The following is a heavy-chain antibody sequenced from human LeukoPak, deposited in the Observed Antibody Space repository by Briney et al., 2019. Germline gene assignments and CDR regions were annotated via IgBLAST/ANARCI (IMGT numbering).Heavy chain of an antibody. CDR2: IYYSGTN. CDR1: GGSISGYY. CDR3: VKVGTGTIDY. J-gene: IGHJ4*02. D-gene: IGHD1-1*01. V-gene: IGHV4-59*01. Sequence: SETLSLTCAVCGGSISGYYWGWIRQPPGKGLEWIGYIYYSGTNNYNPSLKSRVTISVDTSKNQFSLNLRSVTAADTAVYFCVKVGTGTIDYWGQGTLVTVSS.